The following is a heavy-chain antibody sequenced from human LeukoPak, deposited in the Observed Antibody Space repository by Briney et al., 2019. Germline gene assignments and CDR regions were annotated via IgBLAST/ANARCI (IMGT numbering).Heavy chain of an antibody. CDR2: ISYDGSNK. Sequence: PGRSLRLSCAASGFTFSSYGMHWVRQAPGKGLEWVAVISYDGSNKYYADSVKGRITISRDNSKNTLYLQMNSLRGEDTAVYYCAKSLEGLVYYYFYMDVWGKGTTVTVSS. CDR1: GFTFSSYG. D-gene: IGHD3-3*01. J-gene: IGHJ6*03. CDR3: AKSLEGLVYYYFYMDV. V-gene: IGHV3-30*18.